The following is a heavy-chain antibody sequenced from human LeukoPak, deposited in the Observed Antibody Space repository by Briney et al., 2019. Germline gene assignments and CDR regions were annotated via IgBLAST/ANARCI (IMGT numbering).Heavy chain of an antibody. V-gene: IGHV3-23*01. J-gene: IGHJ4*02. CDR3: AKRSGYTTGWFFDF. CDR1: GFTFSSYW. Sequence: PGGSLRLSCAASGFTFSSYWMSWVRQAPGKGLEWVSSISGSGDNTYYAESVKGRFTISRDNSKNTLFLQINSLRAEDTAVFYCAKRSGYTTGWFFDFWGQGTLVTVSS. CDR2: ISGSGDNT. D-gene: IGHD6-19*01.